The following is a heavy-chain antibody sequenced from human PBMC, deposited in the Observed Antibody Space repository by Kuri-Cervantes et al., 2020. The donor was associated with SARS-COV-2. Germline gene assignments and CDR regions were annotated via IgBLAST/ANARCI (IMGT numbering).Heavy chain of an antibody. Sequence: GGSLRLSCAASGFTFSSYSMNWVRQAPGKGLEWVSSISSSSSYIYYADSVKGRFTISRDNAKNSLYLQMNSLRAEDTAVYYCARGGYCSGGSCYSAYYYYYYGMDVWGQGTTVTVSS. D-gene: IGHD2-15*01. CDR2: ISSSSSYI. CDR1: GFTFSSYS. V-gene: IGHV3-21*01. CDR3: ARGGYCSGGSCYSAYYYYYYGMDV. J-gene: IGHJ6*02.